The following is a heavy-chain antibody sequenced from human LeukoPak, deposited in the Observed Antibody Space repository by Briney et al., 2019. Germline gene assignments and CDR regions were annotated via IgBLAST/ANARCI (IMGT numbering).Heavy chain of an antibody. CDR1: GFTFGDYA. Sequence: LPGRSLRLSCAASGFTFGDYAMHWVRQAPGKGLEWVSGISWNSGGIGYADSVKGRFTISRDNAKNSLYLQMNSLRAEDMALYYCAKGRGLVLDWYLDLWGRGTLVTVSS. J-gene: IGHJ2*01. V-gene: IGHV3-9*03. CDR3: AKGRGLVLDWYLDL. CDR2: ISWNSGGI. D-gene: IGHD6-19*01.